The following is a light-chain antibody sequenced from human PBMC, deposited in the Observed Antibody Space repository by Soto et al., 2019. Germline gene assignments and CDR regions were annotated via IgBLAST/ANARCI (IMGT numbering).Light chain of an antibody. Sequence: EIVLTQSPANLSSSPGERATLACRASQSVSSDLAWYQQKPGQAPRVLIDDASNRATGIPARFSGSGSGTDFTLTISSLEPEDFAVYYCQQRSNWPRTFGQGTKVDIK. CDR3: QQRSNWPRT. CDR1: QSVSSD. CDR2: DAS. V-gene: IGKV3-11*01. J-gene: IGKJ1*01.